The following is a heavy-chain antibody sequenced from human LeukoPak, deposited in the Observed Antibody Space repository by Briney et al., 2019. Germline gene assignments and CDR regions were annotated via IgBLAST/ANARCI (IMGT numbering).Heavy chain of an antibody. V-gene: IGHV3-7*01. CDR3: ARDQGILFFDS. CDR2: IKQDGSET. Sequence: GGSLRLSCSASGYTFSNYWMSWVRQAPGKGLEYVANIKQDGSETYYVDSVKGRFTISRDNAKNALYLQMNSLRVEDTAVYYCARDQGILFFDSWGQGTLVTVSS. J-gene: IGHJ4*02. CDR1: GYTFSNYW. D-gene: IGHD2-21*01.